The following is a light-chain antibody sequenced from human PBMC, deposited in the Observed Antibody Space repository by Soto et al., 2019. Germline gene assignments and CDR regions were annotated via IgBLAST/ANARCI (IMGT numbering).Light chain of an antibody. J-gene: IGKJ3*01. CDR3: QQSNNWPFT. CDR2: GAS. CDR1: QSIASN. Sequence: EIVMTQSPATLSVSPGERATLTCRASQSIASNLAWYQQKPGQAPRLLIYGASTRATGITDRFSGSGSGTGFTLTISSLQSEDFPVYYCQQSNNWPFTFGHGTKVDIK. V-gene: IGKV3-15*01.